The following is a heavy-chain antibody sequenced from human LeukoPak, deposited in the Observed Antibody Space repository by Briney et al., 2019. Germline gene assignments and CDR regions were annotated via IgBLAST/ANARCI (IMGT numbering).Heavy chain of an antibody. CDR3: ARYWPMIRSSFDY. J-gene: IGHJ4*02. Sequence: SETLSLTCTVSGGSISSSSYYWGWIRQPPGKGLEWIGSIYYSGSTYYNPSLKSRVTISVDTSKNQFSLKLSSVTAADTAVYYCARYWPMIRSSFDYWGQGTLVTVSS. V-gene: IGHV4-39*01. CDR2: IYYSGST. CDR1: GGSISSSSYY. D-gene: IGHD3-22*01.